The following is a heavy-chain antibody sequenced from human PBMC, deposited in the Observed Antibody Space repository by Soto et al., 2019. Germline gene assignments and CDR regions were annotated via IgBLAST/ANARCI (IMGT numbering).Heavy chain of an antibody. CDR3: ARRGDAFDV. Sequence: QVQLQESGPGLVKPSQTLSLTCTVSGDSIISGGYYWSWVRQHPGKGLECIGYTYYSGTTYYNPSLKSRITISVDTSKNLFSLKLSSVTAADTAVYYCARRGDAFDVWGQGTMVTVSS. CDR2: TYYSGTT. J-gene: IGHJ3*01. CDR1: GDSIISGGYY. V-gene: IGHV4-31*03.